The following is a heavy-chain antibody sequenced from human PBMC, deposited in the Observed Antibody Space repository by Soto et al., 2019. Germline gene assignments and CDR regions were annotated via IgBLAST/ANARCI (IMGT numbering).Heavy chain of an antibody. CDR1: GVSITSYF. CDR2: ISFSGAT. CDR3: AGDRRDGYKRYFAF. V-gene: IGHV4-59*01. J-gene: IGHJ4*02. Sequence: SETLSLTCTVSGVSITSYFWSWIRQTPGKGLDWIGSISFSGATYSNPPLKGRAALSVDTSENHLSLTLNSVTSADTAVYFCAGDRRDGYKRYFAFWGRGTRVTVPS. D-gene: IGHD3-9*01.